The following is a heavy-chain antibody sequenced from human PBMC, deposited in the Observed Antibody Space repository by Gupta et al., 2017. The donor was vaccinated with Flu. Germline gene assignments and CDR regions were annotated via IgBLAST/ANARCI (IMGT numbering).Heavy chain of an antibody. CDR1: GFTFGDYA. CDR3: TSFPVYSSSWYGDFDY. V-gene: IGHV3-49*04. Sequence: EVQLVESGGGLVQPGRSLRLSCTASGFTFGDYAMSWVRQAPGKGLEWVGFIRSKAYGGTTEYAASVKGRFTISRDDSKSIAYLQMNSLKTEDTAVYYCTSFPVYSSSWYGDFDYWGQGTLVTVSS. J-gene: IGHJ4*02. D-gene: IGHD6-13*01. CDR2: IRSKAYGGTT.